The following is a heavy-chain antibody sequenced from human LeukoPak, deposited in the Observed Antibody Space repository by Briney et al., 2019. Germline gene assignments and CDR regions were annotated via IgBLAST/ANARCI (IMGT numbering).Heavy chain of an antibody. CDR2: FYSGGSA. CDR3: ARVYSGYDLPGSLANYYFDY. Sequence: SETLSLTCTVSGGSISSFYWSWIRQPAGKGLEWIGRFYSGGSADYNPSLKSRVTMSVDTSKNQFSLKLSSVTAADTAVYYCARVYSGYDLPGSLANYYFDYWGQGTLVTVSS. J-gene: IGHJ4*02. CDR1: GGSISSFY. V-gene: IGHV4-4*07. D-gene: IGHD5-12*01.